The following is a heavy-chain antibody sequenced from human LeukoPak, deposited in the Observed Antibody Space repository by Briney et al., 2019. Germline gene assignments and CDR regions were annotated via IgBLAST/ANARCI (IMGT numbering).Heavy chain of an antibody. CDR1: GFTFSSYG. D-gene: IGHD2/OR15-2a*01. V-gene: IGHV3-30*02. CDR3: AKGSYYGFDDAFDI. CDR2: IRYDGSKK. J-gene: IGHJ3*02. Sequence: GGSLRLSCAASGFTFSSYGMHWVRQAPGKGLEWVAFIRYDGSKKYYADSVKGRFTVSRDSSKNTLYLQMNSLRGEDTAVYYCAKGSYYGFDDAFDIWGQGTMVTVSS.